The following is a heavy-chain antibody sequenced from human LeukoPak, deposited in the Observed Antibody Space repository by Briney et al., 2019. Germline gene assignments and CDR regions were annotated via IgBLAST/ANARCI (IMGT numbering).Heavy chain of an antibody. CDR2: ISYDRSNK. J-gene: IGHJ5*02. D-gene: IGHD3-10*01. Sequence: PGGSLRLSCAASGFTFSSYAMHWVRQAPGKGLEWVAVISYDRSNKYYADSVKGRFTISRDNSKNTLYLQMNSLRAEDTAVYYCARDMENLRRGFDWFDPWGQGTLVTVSS. V-gene: IGHV3-30*04. CDR1: GFTFSSYA. CDR3: ARDMENLRRGFDWFDP.